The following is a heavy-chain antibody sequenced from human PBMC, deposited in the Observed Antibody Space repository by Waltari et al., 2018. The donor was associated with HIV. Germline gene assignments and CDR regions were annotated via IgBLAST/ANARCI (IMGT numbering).Heavy chain of an antibody. J-gene: IGHJ3*02. D-gene: IGHD3-22*01. CDR1: GSSISGAYS. Sequence: HVQLQESGPGLVTPSEPLSLPCVVSGSSISGAYSWGWIRQSPGKGLVWIGSIHHSGRTYHNPSLKSRVTISVDASKSQFSLKLTSATAADTAIYYCARVRITLIVAGPFDMWGQGTLVTVSS. CDR3: ARVRITLIVAGPFDM. V-gene: IGHV4-38-2*01. CDR2: IHHSGRT.